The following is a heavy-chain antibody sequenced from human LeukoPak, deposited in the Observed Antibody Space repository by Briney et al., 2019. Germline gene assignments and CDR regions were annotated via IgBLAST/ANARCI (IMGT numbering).Heavy chain of an antibody. V-gene: IGHV4-59*01. CDR1: GGSFNPYY. D-gene: IGHD6-13*01. J-gene: IGHJ4*02. Sequence: SETLSLTCAVFGGSFNPYYWSWIRQPPGKGLEWIGYIYYSGSTNYNPSLKSRVTISVDTSKNQFSLKLSSVTAADTAVYYCARGYSSSFGMGYWGQGTLVTVSS. CDR2: IYYSGST. CDR3: ARGYSSSFGMGY.